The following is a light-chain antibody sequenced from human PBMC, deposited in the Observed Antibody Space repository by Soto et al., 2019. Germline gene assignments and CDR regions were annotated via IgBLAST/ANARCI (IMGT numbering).Light chain of an antibody. V-gene: IGKV3-15*01. CDR1: QSVTSN. CDR2: GAS. Sequence: EIVMTQSPATLSVSPGERASLSCRASQSVTSNLAWYQQKPGQAPRLLIYGASIRATGIPARFSGSGSGTEFTLTISSLQSEDFAVYYCQQYNNCPPWTFGQGTKVEIK. J-gene: IGKJ1*01. CDR3: QQYNNCPPWT.